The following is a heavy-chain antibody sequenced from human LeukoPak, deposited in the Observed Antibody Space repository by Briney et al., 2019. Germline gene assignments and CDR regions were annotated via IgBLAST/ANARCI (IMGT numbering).Heavy chain of an antibody. Sequence: PSETLSLTCTVSGGSISFSTYYWGWIRQPPGKGLDWIGSIYYSGNTYYNPSLKSRVTISVDTSKNQFSLKLSSVTAADTAVYYCARDLREMVVAAPRFDPWGQGTLVTVSS. CDR1: GGSISFSTYY. V-gene: IGHV4-39*07. CDR2: IYYSGNT. D-gene: IGHD2-15*01. J-gene: IGHJ5*02. CDR3: ARDLREMVVAAPRFDP.